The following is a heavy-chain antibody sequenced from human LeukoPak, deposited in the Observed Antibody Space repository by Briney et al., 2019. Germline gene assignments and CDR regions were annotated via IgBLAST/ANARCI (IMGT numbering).Heavy chain of an antibody. CDR2: IYYSGST. Sequence: PSETLSLTCTVSGGSISSYYWSWIRQPPGKGLEWIGYIYYSGSTNYNPSLKSRVTISVDTSKNQFSLKLSSVTAADTAVYYCARVPVRGVFFGSFDYWGQGTLVTVSS. CDR1: GGSISSYY. D-gene: IGHD3-10*01. V-gene: IGHV4-59*01. J-gene: IGHJ4*02. CDR3: ARVPVRGVFFGSFDY.